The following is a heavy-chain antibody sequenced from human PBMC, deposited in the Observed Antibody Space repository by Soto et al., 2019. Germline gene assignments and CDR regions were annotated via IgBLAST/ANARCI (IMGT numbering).Heavy chain of an antibody. CDR2: IRSKANSYAT. Sequence: EVQLVESGGGLVQPGGSLKLSCAASGFTFSGSAMHWVRQASGKGLEWVGRIRSKANSYATAYAASVKGRFTNSRDDSKTTAYLQMNSLKTEDTAVYYCTTPQTGTTDFFDYWGQGTLVTVSS. CDR3: TTPQTGTTDFFDY. J-gene: IGHJ4*02. V-gene: IGHV3-73*02. CDR1: GFTFSGSA. D-gene: IGHD1-7*01.